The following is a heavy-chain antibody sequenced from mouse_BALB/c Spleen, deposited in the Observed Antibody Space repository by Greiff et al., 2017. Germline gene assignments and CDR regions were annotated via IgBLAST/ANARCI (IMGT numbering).Heavy chain of an antibody. D-gene: IGHD2-10*02. CDR3: ARWQYGNYSCAY. Sequence: QVQLQQPGAELVMPGASVKMSCKASGYTFTDYWLHWVKQRPGQGLEWIGSFDTSDSYTSYNQKFKGKATLTVDESSSTSYMQLSSLTSEDSAVYYCARWQYGNYSCAYWGKGTLVTGS. V-gene: IGHV1-69*01. CDR1: GYTFTDYW. CDR2: FDTSDSYT. J-gene: IGHJ3*01.